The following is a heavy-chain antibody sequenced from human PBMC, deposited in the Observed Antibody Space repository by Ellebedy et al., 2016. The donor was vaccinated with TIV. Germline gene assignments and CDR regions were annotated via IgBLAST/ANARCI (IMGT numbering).Heavy chain of an antibody. J-gene: IGHJ4*02. V-gene: IGHV1-69*13. CDR2: IVAVFGTT. CDR1: GGIFRSNA. D-gene: IGHD5-12*01. CDR3: ARYSGYHFRGNYFDY. Sequence: SVKVSCKASGGIFRSNAFSWVRQAPGQGLEWMGGIVAVFGTTTYAQKFQGRVTITADESTSTVYMELSSLTDDDTAAYYCARYSGYHFRGNYFDYWGQGTRVTVSS.